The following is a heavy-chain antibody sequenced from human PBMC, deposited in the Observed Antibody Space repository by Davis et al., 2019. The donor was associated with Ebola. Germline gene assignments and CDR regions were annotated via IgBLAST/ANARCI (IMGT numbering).Heavy chain of an antibody. CDR1: GFTFSDYS. Sequence: GGSLRLSCVAFGFTFSDYSMNWVRQAPGKGPEWVSSISSTSDHIYYADSVQGRSTVSRDNAHNSVYLQMDSLRAEDTAVYYCVGNLAVWGQGTLVTVSS. CDR2: ISSTSDHI. CDR3: VGNLAV. V-gene: IGHV3-21*01. J-gene: IGHJ4*02.